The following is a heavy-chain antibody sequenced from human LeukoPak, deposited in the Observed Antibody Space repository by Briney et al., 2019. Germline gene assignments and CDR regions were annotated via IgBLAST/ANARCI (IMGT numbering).Heavy chain of an antibody. D-gene: IGHD4-23*01. CDR2: MNPNSGNT. CDR3: ARAGRSMGVVSLDGY. CDR1: GYTFTNYD. Sequence: ASVKVSCKDSGYTFTNYDINWVRQATGQGLEWMGWMNPNSGNTGYAQKFQGRVTMTRNTSISTAYMELSSLRSEDTAVYYCARAGRSMGVVSLDGYWGQGTLVTVSS. J-gene: IGHJ4*02. V-gene: IGHV1-8*01.